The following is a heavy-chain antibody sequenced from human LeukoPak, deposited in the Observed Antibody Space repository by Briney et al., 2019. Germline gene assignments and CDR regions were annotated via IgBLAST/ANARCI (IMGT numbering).Heavy chain of an antibody. D-gene: IGHD4-17*01. J-gene: IGHJ4*02. V-gene: IGHV3-23*01. CDR1: GFTFSSGA. CDR3: AKSYGDYLGYFDS. CDR2: ISDGGGTT. Sequence: GGSLRLSCAASGFTFSSGAMSWVRQAPGKGVEWVSGISDGGGTTNYADAAKGRFTISRDKSKTTLFLQMNSLRAEDTAVYYCAKSYGDYLGYFDSWGQATLVTVSS.